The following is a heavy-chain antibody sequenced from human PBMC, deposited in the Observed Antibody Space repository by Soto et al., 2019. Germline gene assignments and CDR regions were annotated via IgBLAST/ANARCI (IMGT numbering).Heavy chain of an antibody. CDR2: IYYSGST. CDR1: GGSISSSSYY. CDR3: ARQLGQQLVPYFDY. Sequence: QLLESGPGLVKPSETLSLTCTVSGGSISSSSYYWGWIRQPPGKGLEWIGSIYYSGSTYYNPSLKSRVTISVDTSKNQFSLKLSSVTAADTAVYYCARQLGQQLVPYFDYWGQGTLVTVSS. D-gene: IGHD6-13*01. J-gene: IGHJ4*02. V-gene: IGHV4-39*01.